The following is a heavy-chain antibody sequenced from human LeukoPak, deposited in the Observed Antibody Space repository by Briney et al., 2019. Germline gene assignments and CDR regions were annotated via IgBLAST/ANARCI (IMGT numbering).Heavy chain of an antibody. V-gene: IGHV3-23*01. J-gene: IGHJ4*02. CDR1: GFTFSSYA. D-gene: IGHD3-16*01. Sequence: PGGSLRVSCAASGFTFSSYAMNWVRQAPGKGLEWVSAISSSGGSTFYADSVKGRFTISRDNSKNTLFLQMNSLRAGDTAVYYCAKVEAELGGNYFDYWGQGTLVTVSS. CDR3: AKVEAELGGNYFDY. CDR2: ISSSGGST.